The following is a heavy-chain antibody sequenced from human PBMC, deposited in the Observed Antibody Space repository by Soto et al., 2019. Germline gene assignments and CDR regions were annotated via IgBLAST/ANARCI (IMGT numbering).Heavy chain of an antibody. Sequence: QVNLVQSGAEVKKPGASVKVSCKASGYNFNGYYIHWVRQAPGQGLEWMGWMNPNTGGANYAQKFQGSVIMTTDTYISTAYLELRSLTSDDTAVYYCAKVISTIGSKQWLAQTKHQALDYWGQGTLVTVSS. D-gene: IGHD6-19*01. J-gene: IGHJ4*02. CDR1: GYNFNGYY. V-gene: IGHV1-2*02. CDR3: AKVISTIGSKQWLAQTKHQALDY. CDR2: MNPNTGGA.